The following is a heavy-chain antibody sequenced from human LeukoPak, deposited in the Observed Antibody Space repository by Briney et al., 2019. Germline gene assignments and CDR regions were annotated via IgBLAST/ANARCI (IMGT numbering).Heavy chain of an antibody. CDR3: ARDPHRPQLVLYYFDY. Sequence: GRSLRLSCAASGFTFSSYAMHWVRQAPGKGLEWVAVISYDGSNKYYADSVKGRFTISRDNSKNTLYLQMNSLRAEDTAVYYCARDPHRPQLVLYYFDYWGQGTLVTVSS. D-gene: IGHD6-13*01. V-gene: IGHV3-30*04. J-gene: IGHJ4*02. CDR2: ISYDGSNK. CDR1: GFTFSSYA.